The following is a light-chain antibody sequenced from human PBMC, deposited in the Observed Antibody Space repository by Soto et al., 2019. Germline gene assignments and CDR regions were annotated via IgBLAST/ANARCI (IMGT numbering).Light chain of an antibody. CDR1: QGISSY. CDR3: LQLNYSPLT. J-gene: IGKJ4*01. V-gene: IGKV1-9*01. CDR2: AAP. Sequence: DIQLTQSPSFLSASVGDRVTITCRARQGISSYLAWYQQKPGRAPNLLIYAAPTLQAGVPSRFSGSGSGTEFTLTISSLQPEDFATYYCLQLNYSPLTFGGGTKVEIK.